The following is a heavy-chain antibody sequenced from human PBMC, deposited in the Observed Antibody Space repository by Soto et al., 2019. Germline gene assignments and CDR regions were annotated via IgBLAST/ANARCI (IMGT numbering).Heavy chain of an antibody. CDR1: GFTFSNAW. CDR2: IKSKTDGGTT. V-gene: IGHV3-15*01. Sequence: GGSLRLSCAASGFTFSNAWMSWVRQAPGKGLEWVGRIKSKTDGGTTDYAAPVKGRFTISRDDSKNTLYLQMNSLKTEDTAVYYCTTDGYDSSGYYDYWGQGTLVTVSS. J-gene: IGHJ4*02. CDR3: TTDGYDSSGYYDY. D-gene: IGHD3-22*01.